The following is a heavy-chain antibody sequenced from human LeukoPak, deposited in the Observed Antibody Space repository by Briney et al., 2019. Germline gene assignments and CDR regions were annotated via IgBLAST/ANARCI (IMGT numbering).Heavy chain of an antibody. CDR3: ARGTLFDY. CDR2: IWYDGSNK. CDR1: GSTFSSYG. Sequence: GGSLRLSCAASGSTFSSYGMHWVRQAPGKGLEWVAVIWYDGSNKYYADSVKGRFTISRDNSKNTLYLQMNSLRDEDTAVYYCARGTLFDYWGQGTLVTVSS. V-gene: IGHV3-33*01. J-gene: IGHJ4*02.